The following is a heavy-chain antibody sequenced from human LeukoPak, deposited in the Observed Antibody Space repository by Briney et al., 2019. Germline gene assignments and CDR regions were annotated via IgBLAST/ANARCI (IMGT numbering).Heavy chain of an antibody. CDR3: ARGGYYIVVVPAATNWFDP. D-gene: IGHD2-2*01. CDR2: INHSGST. CDR1: GGSFSGYY. Sequence: SETLSLTCAVYGGSFSGYYWSWIRQPPGKGPEWIGEINHSGSTNYNPSLKSRVTISVDTSKNQFSLKLSSVTAADTAVYYCARGGYYIVVVPAATNWFDPWGQGTLVTVSS. V-gene: IGHV4-34*01. J-gene: IGHJ5*02.